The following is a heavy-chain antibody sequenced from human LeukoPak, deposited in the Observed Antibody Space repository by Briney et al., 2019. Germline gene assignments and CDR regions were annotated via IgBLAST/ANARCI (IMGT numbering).Heavy chain of an antibody. CDR1: GGSFSGYY. CDR3: ARDGQYYDFWSDYYRNLYYFDY. D-gene: IGHD3-3*01. Sequence: ASETLSLTGAVYGGSFSGYYWSWIRQPPGKGLEWIGVINHSGSTNYNPSLKSRVTISVDTSKNEFSLKRSSVTAAGTVVYYCARDGQYYDFWSDYYRNLYYFDYWGQGTLVTVSS. V-gene: IGHV4-34*01. CDR2: INHSGST. J-gene: IGHJ4*02.